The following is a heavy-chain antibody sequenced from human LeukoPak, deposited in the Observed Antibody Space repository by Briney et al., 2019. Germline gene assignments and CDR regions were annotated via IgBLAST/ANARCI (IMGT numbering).Heavy chain of an antibody. CDR3: ARGYCSGGSCYIYYYYGMDV. CDR2: INSDGSST. D-gene: IGHD2-15*01. J-gene: IGHJ6*02. CDR1: GFTFSSYW. V-gene: IGHV3-74*01. Sequence: GGSLRLSCAASGFTFSSYWMHWVCQAPGKGLVWVSRINSDGSSTSYADSGKGRFTISRDNAKNKLYLQMNSLRAEDTAVYYCARGYCSGGSCYIYYYYGMDVWGQGTTVTVSS.